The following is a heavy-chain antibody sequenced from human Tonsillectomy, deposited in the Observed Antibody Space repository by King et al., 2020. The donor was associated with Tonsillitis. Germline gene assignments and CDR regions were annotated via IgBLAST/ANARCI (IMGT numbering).Heavy chain of an antibody. D-gene: IGHD6-13*01. J-gene: IGHJ6*02. CDR3: AKAQLVGDNGLDV. Sequence: QLVQSGGVVVQPGGSLRLSCAASGFTFDDYPMHWVRQAPGKGLEWVSLISWDGDSTYYADSVKGRFTISRDNSKHSLYLQMNSLRTEDTALYYCAKAQLVGDNGLDVWGQGTTVTVSS. CDR1: GFTFDDYP. V-gene: IGHV3-43*01. CDR2: ISWDGDST.